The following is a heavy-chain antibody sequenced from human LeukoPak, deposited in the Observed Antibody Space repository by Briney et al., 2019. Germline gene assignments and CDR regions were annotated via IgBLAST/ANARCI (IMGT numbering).Heavy chain of an antibody. CDR1: GGSISSGSYY. CDR2: IYTSGST. V-gene: IGHV4-61*02. CDR3: ARGSDILTGLSGPLNSLITPYYYYYMDV. J-gene: IGHJ6*03. Sequence: NTSQTLSLTCTVSGGSISSGSYYWSWIRQPTGKGLEWIGRIYTSGSTKYNPSLKSRVTISVDTSKNQFSLKLSSVTAADTAVYYCARGSDILTGLSGPLNSLITPYYYYYMDVWGKGTTVTAS. D-gene: IGHD3-9*01.